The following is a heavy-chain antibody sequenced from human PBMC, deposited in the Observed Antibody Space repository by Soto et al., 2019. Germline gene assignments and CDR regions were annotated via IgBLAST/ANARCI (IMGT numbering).Heavy chain of an antibody. D-gene: IGHD3-10*01. CDR1: GLTFSSYA. V-gene: IGHV3-23*01. CDR2: ISGSGGST. CDR3: AKAILLWFGEPTGYGMDV. J-gene: IGHJ6*02. Sequence: PGGSLRLSCAASGLTFSSYAMSWVRQAPGKGLEWVSAISGSGGSTYYADSVKGRFTISRDNSKNTLYLQMNSLRAEDTAVCYCAKAILLWFGEPTGYGMDVWGQGTTVTVSS.